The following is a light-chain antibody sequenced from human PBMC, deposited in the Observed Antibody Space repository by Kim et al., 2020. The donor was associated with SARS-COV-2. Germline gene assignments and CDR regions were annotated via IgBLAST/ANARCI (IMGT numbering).Light chain of an antibody. J-gene: IGLJ3*02. V-gene: IGLV2-14*04. CDR2: DVS. CDR1: SSDVGYYNS. Sequence: QSITMSCTGTSSDVGYYNSVSWYQQHPGKAPKLIMYDVSERASGVSNRFSGSQSGTSASLAISGLQSEDEADYYCATWDVSLNGWVFGGGTQLTVL. CDR3: ATWDVSLNGWV.